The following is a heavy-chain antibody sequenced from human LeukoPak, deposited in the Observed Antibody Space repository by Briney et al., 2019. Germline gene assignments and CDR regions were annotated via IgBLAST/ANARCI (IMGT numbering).Heavy chain of an antibody. V-gene: IGHV3-53*01. CDR1: GFTVSSND. J-gene: IGHJ5*02. CDR3: ARGPRGFDP. Sequence: GGSLRLSCADSGFTVSSNDMSWVRQAPGKGLEWVSVIYSGGTTDYADSVKGRFTISRDNSKNTLYLQMNSLRVEDTAVYYCARGPRGFDPWGQGTLVTVSA. CDR2: IYSGGTT.